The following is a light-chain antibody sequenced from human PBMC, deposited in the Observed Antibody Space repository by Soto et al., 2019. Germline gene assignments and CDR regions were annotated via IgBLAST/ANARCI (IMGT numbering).Light chain of an antibody. Sequence: EIVLTQSPGTLSLSPGERATLSCRASQSVSNNYLAWYQQKPGQAPRLLIYDASRRATGIPDRFSGSGSGTDFTLTISRLEPEDFAVYYCQQCARSPLTFGQGTKVDIK. CDR2: DAS. CDR3: QQCARSPLT. J-gene: IGKJ1*01. V-gene: IGKV3-20*01. CDR1: QSVSNNY.